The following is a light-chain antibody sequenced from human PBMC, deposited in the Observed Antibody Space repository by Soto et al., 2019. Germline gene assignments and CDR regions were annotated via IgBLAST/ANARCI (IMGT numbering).Light chain of an antibody. J-gene: IGKJ2*01. CDR2: GAS. CDR3: QQYNYWPPYT. Sequence: EIVLTQSPGTLSVSPGERATLSCRASQSLSNNLAWYQQKPGQAPRLLIYGASTRATGIPARFSGSGSGTEFTLTISSLQSGDFAVYYCQQYNYWPPYTFGQGTKVEIK. CDR1: QSLSNN. V-gene: IGKV3-15*01.